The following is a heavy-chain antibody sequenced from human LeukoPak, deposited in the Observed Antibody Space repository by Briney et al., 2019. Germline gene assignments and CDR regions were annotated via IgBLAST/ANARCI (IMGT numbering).Heavy chain of an antibody. Sequence: SVKVSCKASGGAFSSYAISWVRQAPGQGLEWMGGIIPIFGTANYAQKFQGRVTITADESTSTAYMELSSLRSEDTAVYYCASPQIISSSWYHDAFDIWGXGTMVTVSS. CDR1: GGAFSSYA. J-gene: IGHJ3*02. CDR2: IIPIFGTA. CDR3: ASPQIISSSWYHDAFDI. D-gene: IGHD6-13*01. V-gene: IGHV1-69*01.